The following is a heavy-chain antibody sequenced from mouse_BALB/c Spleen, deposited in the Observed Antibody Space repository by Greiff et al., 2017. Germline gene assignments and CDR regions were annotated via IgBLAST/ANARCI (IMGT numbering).Heavy chain of an antibody. V-gene: IGHV5-12-2*01. CDR3: ARHEGYEGYFDY. CDR2: ISNGGGST. D-gene: IGHD2-2*01. CDR1: GFTFSSYT. J-gene: IGHJ2*01. Sequence: EVKLVESGGGLVQPGGSLKLSCAASGFTFSSYTMSWVRQTPEKRLEWVAYISNGGGSTYYPDTVKGRFTISRDNAKNTLYLQMSSLKSEDTAMYYCARHEGYEGYFDYWGQGTTLTVSS.